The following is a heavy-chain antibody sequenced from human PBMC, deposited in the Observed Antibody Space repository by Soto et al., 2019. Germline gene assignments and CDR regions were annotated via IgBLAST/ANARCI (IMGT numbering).Heavy chain of an antibody. CDR3: TRGCQLFAGNYFDY. Sequence: QVQLVQSGAEVKKPGASVKVSCKASGYTFTSYGISWVRQAPGQGLEWMGWISNYNGDTNYAQKLQGRVTMTTDTSTSTAYMELRCLKSDDPAVYYCTRGCQLFAGNYFDYWGQGTLVTVSS. J-gene: IGHJ4*02. CDR2: ISNYNGDT. V-gene: IGHV1-18*01. D-gene: IGHD3-10*02. CDR1: GYTFTSYG.